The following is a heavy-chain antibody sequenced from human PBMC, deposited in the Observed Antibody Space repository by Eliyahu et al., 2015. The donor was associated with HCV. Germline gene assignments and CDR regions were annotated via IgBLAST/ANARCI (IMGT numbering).Heavy chain of an antibody. J-gene: IGHJ4*02. D-gene: IGHD1-7*01. Sequence: QVQLQQWGAGLLKPSETLSLTCAVYGGSFXXYYWSWIRXPPGKGLEWIGEIXHSGSTNXNPXLKSRVTISVDTSKNQFSLKLSSVTAADTAVYYCARGLRVPAAIPRGYNWNYWCSGQIDYWGQGTLVTVSS. V-gene: IGHV4-34*01. CDR2: IXHSGST. CDR1: GGSFXXYY. CDR3: ARGLRVPAAIPRGYNWNYWCSGQIDY.